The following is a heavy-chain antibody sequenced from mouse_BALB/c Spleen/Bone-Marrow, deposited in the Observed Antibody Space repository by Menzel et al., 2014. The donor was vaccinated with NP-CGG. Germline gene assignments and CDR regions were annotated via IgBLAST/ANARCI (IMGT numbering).Heavy chain of an antibody. D-gene: IGHD1-2*01. CDR2: ILPGSGST. Sequence: QVQLKQSGAELMKPGASVKISCKATGYTFSSYWIEWVKQRPGHGLEWIGEILPGSGSTNYNEKFKGKATFTADTSSNTAYVQLSSLTSEDSAVYYCARRVTTANYWGQGTTLTVSS. V-gene: IGHV1-9*01. CDR3: ARRVTTANY. J-gene: IGHJ2*01. CDR1: GYTFSSYW.